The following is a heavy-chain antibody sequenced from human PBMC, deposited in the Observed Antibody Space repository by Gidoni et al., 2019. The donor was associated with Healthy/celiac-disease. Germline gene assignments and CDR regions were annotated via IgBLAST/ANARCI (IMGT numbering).Heavy chain of an antibody. J-gene: IGHJ6*02. Sequence: QVQLVESGGGVGQPGRSRRRSWAASGFTFSSYGMHWVRQAPGKGLEWVAVIWYDGSNKYYADSVKGRFTISRDNSKNTLYLQMNSLRAEDTAVYYCARDLDILTGYYFYYYGMDVWGQGTTVTVSS. CDR2: IWYDGSNK. CDR3: ARDLDILTGYYFYYYGMDV. CDR1: GFTFSSYG. V-gene: IGHV3-33*01. D-gene: IGHD3-9*01.